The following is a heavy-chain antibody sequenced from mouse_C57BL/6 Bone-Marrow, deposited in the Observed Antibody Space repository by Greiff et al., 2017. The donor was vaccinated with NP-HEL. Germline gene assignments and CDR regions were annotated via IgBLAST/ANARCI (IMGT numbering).Heavy chain of an antibody. Sequence: QVHVKQPGAELVRPGSSVKLSCKASGYTFTSYWMHWVKQRPIQGLEWIGNIDPSDSETHYNQKFKDKATLTVDKSSSTAYMQLSSLTSEDSAVYYCAAITTVVATSGYYAMDYWGQGTSVTVSS. CDR1: GYTFTSYW. V-gene: IGHV1-52*01. CDR2: IDPSDSET. D-gene: IGHD1-1*01. CDR3: AAITTVVATSGYYAMDY. J-gene: IGHJ4*01.